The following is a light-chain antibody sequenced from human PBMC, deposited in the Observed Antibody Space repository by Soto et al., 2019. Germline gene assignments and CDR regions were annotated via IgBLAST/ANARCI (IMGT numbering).Light chain of an antibody. Sequence: ENVLTPSPGPPPLVTGEKPTPTSRASRGVTNYLAWYQHKPGQAPRLLISSASDRATGIPVRFSGSGSGTDFTLTISSLEPEDSAVYYCQQRSNWPPTFGQGTKVDIK. CDR2: SAS. CDR3: QQRSNWPPT. V-gene: IGKV3-11*01. CDR1: RGVTNY. J-gene: IGKJ1*01.